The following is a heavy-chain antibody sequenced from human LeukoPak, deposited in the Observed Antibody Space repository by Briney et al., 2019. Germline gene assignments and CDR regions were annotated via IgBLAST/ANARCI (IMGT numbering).Heavy chain of an antibody. CDR2: ISTYNGNT. J-gene: IGHJ4*02. D-gene: IGHD5-18*01. V-gene: IGHV1-18*01. Sequence: GASVKVSCKASGGTFSSYGISWVRQSPGQGLEWVGWISTYNGNTNYAQKLQGRVTMTTDTSTSTAYMELRSLRSDDTAVYYCARDRGYSYGLDYWGQGTLVTVSS. CDR1: GGTFSSYG. CDR3: ARDRGYSYGLDY.